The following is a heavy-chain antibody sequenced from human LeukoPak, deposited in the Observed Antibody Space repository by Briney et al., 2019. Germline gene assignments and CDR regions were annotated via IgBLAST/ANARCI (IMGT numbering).Heavy chain of an antibody. J-gene: IGHJ4*02. V-gene: IGHV5-51*01. CDR3: ARRDGSGSPHFDY. CDR1: GYNFTRFW. CDR2: VYPGDSDT. Sequence: GESLKISCKTSGYNFTRFWIGWVRQMPGKGLEWMGIVYPGDSDTRYRPSFQGQVTISVDKSITTAYLQWSSLKASDTAMYFCARRDGSGSPHFDYWGQGTLVTVSS. D-gene: IGHD3-10*01.